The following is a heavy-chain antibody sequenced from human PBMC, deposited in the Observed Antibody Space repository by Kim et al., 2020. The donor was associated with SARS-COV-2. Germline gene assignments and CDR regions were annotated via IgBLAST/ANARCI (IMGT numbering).Heavy chain of an antibody. CDR2: IGTAGDT. J-gene: IGHJ6*02. Sequence: GGSLRLSCAASGVTFSTYDMHWVRQAKGKGLEWVSTIGTAGDTFYRDSVKGRFTISRENAKNALYLQMNSLGAGDTAVYYCARDRGPDGFYGMDVWGHGTTVTVSS. V-gene: IGHV3-13*01. D-gene: IGHD3-10*01. CDR3: ARDRGPDGFYGMDV. CDR1: GVTFSTYD.